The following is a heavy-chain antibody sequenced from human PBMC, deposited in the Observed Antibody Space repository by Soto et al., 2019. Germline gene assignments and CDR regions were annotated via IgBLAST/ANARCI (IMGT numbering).Heavy chain of an antibody. J-gene: IGHJ5*02. V-gene: IGHV1-69*01. CDR2: ILPICGTA. CDR1: GGTFTSYA. Sequence: KVSDNASGGTFTSYAISWVRQAPGQGLEWMGGILPICGTANYAQKFQGRVTITADESTNTAYMELSSLRSEVTAVYYCARAITMIVGNWFDPWGQGTLVTVSS. CDR3: ARAITMIVGNWFDP. D-gene: IGHD3-22*01.